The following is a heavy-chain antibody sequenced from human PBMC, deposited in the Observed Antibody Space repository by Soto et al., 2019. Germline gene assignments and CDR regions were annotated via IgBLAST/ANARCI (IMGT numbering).Heavy chain of an antibody. Sequence: QVQLVQSGAEVKKPGASVKVSCKASGYTFTSYGISWVRQAPGQGLEWMGWISAYNGNTNYAQKLQGRVTMTTDTSTRTAYMELRSLRSDDTAVYYCARAPEGYCSSTSCQYYDFWSGYSVHYMDVWGKGTTVTVSS. CDR2: ISAYNGNT. V-gene: IGHV1-18*01. CDR1: GYTFTSYG. D-gene: IGHD3-3*01. CDR3: ARAPEGYCSSTSCQYYDFWSGYSVHYMDV. J-gene: IGHJ6*03.